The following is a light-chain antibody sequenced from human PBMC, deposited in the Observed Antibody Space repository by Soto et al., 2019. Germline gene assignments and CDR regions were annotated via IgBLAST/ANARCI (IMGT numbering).Light chain of an antibody. V-gene: IGLV2-14*03. CDR1: SSDVGGFNY. CDR3: NSYTSSSTYV. J-gene: IGLJ1*01. CDR2: DVT. Sequence: QSALTQPASVSGSPGQSITISCTGTSSDVGGFNYVSWYQQHPGKAPKLMIYDVTNRPSGVSYRFSGSKSGNTASLTISGLQAEDGADYYCNSYTSSSTYVFGTGTKLTV.